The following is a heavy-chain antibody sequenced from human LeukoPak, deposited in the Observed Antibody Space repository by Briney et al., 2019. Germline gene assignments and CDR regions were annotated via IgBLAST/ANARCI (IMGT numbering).Heavy chain of an antibody. CDR3: ARDQNRAFDI. CDR1: GASISNYY. V-gene: IGHV4-59*12. J-gene: IGHJ3*02. Sequence: SETLSLTCTVSGASISNYYWSWIRQPPGKGLEWIGYTYYSGSTNHNPSLKSRVTISVDTSKNQFSLKLSSVTAADTAVYYCARDQNRAFDIWGQGTMVTVSS. CDR2: TYYSGST. D-gene: IGHD1-14*01.